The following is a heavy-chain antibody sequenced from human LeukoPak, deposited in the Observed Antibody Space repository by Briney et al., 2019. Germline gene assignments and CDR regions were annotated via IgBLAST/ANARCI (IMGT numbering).Heavy chain of an antibody. Sequence: GGSLRLSCAASGFTFSSYWMSWVRQAPGKGLEWVASIKQDGSEKYYVDSVKGRFTISRDNAKNSLYLQMNSLRAEDTAVYYCARERESGSYYRDAFDIWGQGTLVTVSS. CDR1: GFTFSSYW. CDR2: IKQDGSEK. CDR3: ARERESGSYYRDAFDI. J-gene: IGHJ4*02. V-gene: IGHV3-7*01. D-gene: IGHD1-26*01.